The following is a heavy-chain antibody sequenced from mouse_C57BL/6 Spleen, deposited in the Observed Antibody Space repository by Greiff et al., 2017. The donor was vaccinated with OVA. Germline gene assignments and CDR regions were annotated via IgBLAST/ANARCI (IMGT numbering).Heavy chain of an antibody. CDR3: TYYDGPY. D-gene: IGHD2-3*01. CDR2: IDPENGDT. J-gene: IGHJ2*01. Sequence: VQLQQSGAELVRPGASVKLSCTASGFNIKDDYMHWVKQRPEQGLEWIGWIDPENGDTEYASKFQGKAPITADTSSNTAYLQLSSLTSEDTAVYYCTYYDGPYWGQGTTLTVSS. V-gene: IGHV14-4*01. CDR1: GFNIKDDY.